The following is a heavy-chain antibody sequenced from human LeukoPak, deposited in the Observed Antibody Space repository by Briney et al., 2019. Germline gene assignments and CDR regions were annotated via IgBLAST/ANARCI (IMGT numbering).Heavy chain of an antibody. V-gene: IGHV1-69*05. CDR3: AGYVDTATPNAFDI. D-gene: IGHD5-18*01. CDR2: IIPIFGTA. Sequence: SVKVSCKASGGTFSSYAISWVRQAPGQGLEWMGGIIPIFGTANYAQKFQGRVTITTDESTSTAYMELSSLRSEDTAVYYCAGYVDTATPNAFDIWGQGTMVTVSS. J-gene: IGHJ3*02. CDR1: GGTFSSYA.